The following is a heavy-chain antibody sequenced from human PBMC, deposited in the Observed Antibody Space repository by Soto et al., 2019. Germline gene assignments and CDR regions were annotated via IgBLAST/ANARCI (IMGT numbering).Heavy chain of an antibody. V-gene: IGHV4-34*02. CDR2: INHGGIT. D-gene: IGHD2-21*02. CDR3: ARQGAVTVMFYYHGMDV. CDR1: GGSFGGYF. J-gene: IGHJ6*02. Sequence: QVQLQQWGAGLLKPSETLSLTCDVYGGSFGGYFWSWIRQPPGKGLEWIGEINHGGITNYNPSFKTRITIPVDTSKNQFSLKLSSVTAADAAVYYCARQGAVTVMFYYHGMDVWGQGTSVTVSS.